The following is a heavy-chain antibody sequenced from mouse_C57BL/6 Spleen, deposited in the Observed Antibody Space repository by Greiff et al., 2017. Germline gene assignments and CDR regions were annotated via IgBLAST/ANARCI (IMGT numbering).Heavy chain of an antibody. Sequence: EVKLVESGGGLVQPGGSLKLSCAASGFTFSDYYMYWVRQTPEKRLEWVAYISNGGGSTYYPDTVKGRFTISRDNAKNTLYLQMSRLKSEDTAMYYCARGDLGRGFDDWGQGTTLTVSS. J-gene: IGHJ2*01. CDR2: ISNGGGST. D-gene: IGHD4-1*01. CDR1: GFTFSDYY. CDR3: ARGDLGRGFDD. V-gene: IGHV5-12*01.